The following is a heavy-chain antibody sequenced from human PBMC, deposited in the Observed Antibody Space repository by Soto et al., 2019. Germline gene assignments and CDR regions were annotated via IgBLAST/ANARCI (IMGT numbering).Heavy chain of an antibody. Sequence: QVQLQQWGAGLLKPSETLSLTCAVYGGSFSGYYWSWIRQPPGKGLEWIGEINHSGSTNYNPSLKSRGTISVDTSKNQFSLKLSSVTAADTAVYYCEGYCSGGSCPPWFDPWGQGTLVTVSS. V-gene: IGHV4-34*01. J-gene: IGHJ5*02. CDR1: GGSFSGYY. D-gene: IGHD2-15*01. CDR3: EGYCSGGSCPPWFDP. CDR2: INHSGST.